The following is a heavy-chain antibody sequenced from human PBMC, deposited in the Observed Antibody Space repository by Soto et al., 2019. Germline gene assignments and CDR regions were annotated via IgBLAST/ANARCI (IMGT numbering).Heavy chain of an antibody. CDR3: EKEPRLQRAY. D-gene: IGHD4-4*01. CDR2: ISGSGVST. V-gene: IGHV3-23*01. J-gene: IGHJ4*01. Sequence: GGSLRLSCAASGFTFSSYAMSWVRQAPGKGLEWVSAISGSGVSTYYADSVKGRFTISRDNSKNTLYLQMNSLRVDDTALYYCEKEPRLQRAYWGQGTLVSVSS. CDR1: GFTFSSYA.